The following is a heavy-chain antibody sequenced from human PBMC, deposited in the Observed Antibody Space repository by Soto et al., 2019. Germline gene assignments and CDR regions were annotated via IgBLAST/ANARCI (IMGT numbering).Heavy chain of an antibody. V-gene: IGHV3-7*01. CDR3: AGGRRHCSSTSCRGFWFDP. D-gene: IGHD2-2*01. CDR1: GFTFSSYW. CDR2: IRQDGGEK. Sequence: EVQLVESGGGLVQPGGSLRLSCAASGFTFSSYWMTWVRQAPGKGLEWVANIRQDGGEKYYVDSVKGRFTISRDNAKDSLYLEMSSLGGEDTGVYYWAGGRRHCSSTSCRGFWFDPWGQGTLVTVSS. J-gene: IGHJ5*01.